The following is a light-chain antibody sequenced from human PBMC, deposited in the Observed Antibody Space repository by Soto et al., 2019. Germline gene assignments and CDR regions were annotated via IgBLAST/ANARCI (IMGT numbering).Light chain of an antibody. CDR2: EVS. CDR3: SSYTTTTRL. V-gene: IGLV2-14*01. CDR1: SSDIGSNNY. Sequence: QSVLTQPASVSGSPGQSITISCTGTSSDIGSNNYVSWFQQRPGKAPTLIIYEVSIRPSGVSTHFSGSKSGNTASLTISGLLPEDEAEYYCSSYTTTTRLFGGGTKLTVL. J-gene: IGLJ3*02.